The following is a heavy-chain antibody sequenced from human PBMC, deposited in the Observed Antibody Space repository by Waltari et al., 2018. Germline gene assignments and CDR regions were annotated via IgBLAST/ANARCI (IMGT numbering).Heavy chain of an antibody. D-gene: IGHD1-1*01. Sequence: QVQLQQWGAGLLKPSETLSLTCAVYGGSFSGYYWSWIRQPPGKGLEWIGESNHSGCTNYHPSLKSRVTISVDTTKNQFSLKLGSVTAADTAVYYCARQRRRPGTRNYGMDVWGQGTTVTVSS. V-gene: IGHV4-34*01. CDR3: ARQRRRPGTRNYGMDV. CDR1: GGSFSGYY. CDR2: SNHSGCT. J-gene: IGHJ6*02.